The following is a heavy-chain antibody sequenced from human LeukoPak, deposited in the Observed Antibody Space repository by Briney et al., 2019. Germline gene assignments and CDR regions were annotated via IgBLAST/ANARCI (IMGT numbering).Heavy chain of an antibody. CDR2: VTPDGAAT. CDR1: GFTFSNYG. Sequence: PGGSLRLSCAASGFTFSNYGATWVRQAPGKGLEWVSSVTPDGAATYYADSVKGRFTISRDDSKSTLSLQLSSLRDEDTALYYCEKERHCSGESCSSDRWGQGTLVIVSS. CDR3: EKERHCSGESCSSDR. D-gene: IGHD2-15*01. J-gene: IGHJ1*01. V-gene: IGHV3-23*01.